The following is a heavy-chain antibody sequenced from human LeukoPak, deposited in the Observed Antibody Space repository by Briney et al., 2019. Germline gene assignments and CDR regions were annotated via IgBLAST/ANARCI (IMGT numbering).Heavy chain of an antibody. CDR3: AKEGLGSGTHSSAWFDP. J-gene: IGHJ5*02. CDR2: ISYDGSTD. Sequence: GGSLRLSCSASGFTFRNYGIHWVRQAPGKGLEWVAVISYDGSTDYYADSVRGRFTISRDNSKNTLYLQMNSLRAEDTAVYYCAKEGLGSGTHSSAWFDPWGQGTLVTVSS. CDR1: GFTFRNYG. D-gene: IGHD3-10*01. V-gene: IGHV3-30*18.